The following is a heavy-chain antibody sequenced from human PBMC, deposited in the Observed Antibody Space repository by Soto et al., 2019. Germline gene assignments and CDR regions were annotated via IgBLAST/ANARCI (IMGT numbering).Heavy chain of an antibody. CDR1: GYTFTSYG. D-gene: IGHD3-9*01. J-gene: IGHJ5*02. CDR2: ISAYNGNT. CDR3: ARRNYDILTGNWFDP. Sequence: ASVKVSCKASGYTFTSYGVSWVRQAPGQGLEWMGWISAYNGNTNYAQKLQGRVTMTTDTSTSTAYMELRSLRSDDTAVYYCARRNYDILTGNWFDPWGQGTLVTVSS. V-gene: IGHV1-18*01.